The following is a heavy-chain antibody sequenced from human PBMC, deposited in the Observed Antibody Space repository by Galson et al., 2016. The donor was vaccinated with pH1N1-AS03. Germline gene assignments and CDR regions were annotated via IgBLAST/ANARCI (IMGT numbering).Heavy chain of an antibody. D-gene: IGHD5-18*01. Sequence: SLRLSCAASGFNFRGYYMSWIRQAPGKGLEWVSYISAGNNYREYADSVKGRFTVSRDNAKSSLYLQMNSLRAEDTAVYYCARLQRDTILTDSFFDYWGQGTLVTVSS. V-gene: IGHV3-11*06. CDR3: ARLQRDTILTDSFFDY. J-gene: IGHJ4*02. CDR2: ISAGNNYR. CDR1: GFNFRGYY.